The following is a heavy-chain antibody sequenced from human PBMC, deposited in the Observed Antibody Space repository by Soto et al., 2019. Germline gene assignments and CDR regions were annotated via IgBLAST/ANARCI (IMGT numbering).Heavy chain of an antibody. V-gene: IGHV2-5*02. D-gene: IGHD3-10*01. CDR3: ARSLWFGELH. CDR1: GFSLSTTGVG. J-gene: IGHJ4*02. Sequence: QITLKASGPTLVKPTQTLTLTCSFSGFSLSTTGVGVGWIRQSPGKALEWLAIIYWDNDKRYSPSLKSRVTITKDTSKNQVVLTVTNMDPVDTATYYCARSLWFGELHWGQGALVTVSS. CDR2: IYWDNDK.